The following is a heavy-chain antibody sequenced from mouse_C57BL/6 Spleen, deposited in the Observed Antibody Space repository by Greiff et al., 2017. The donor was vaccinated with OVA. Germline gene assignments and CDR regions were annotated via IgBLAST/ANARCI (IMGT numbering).Heavy chain of an antibody. J-gene: IGHJ2*01. D-gene: IGHD1-1*01. CDR1: GYAFSSSW. CDR3: ARITTVVGRNYFDY. CDR2: IYPGDGDT. V-gene: IGHV1-82*01. Sequence: VKLMESGPELVKPGASVKISCKASGYAFSSSWMNWVKQRPGKGLEWIGRIYPGDGDTNYNGKFKGKATLTADKSSSTAYMQLSSLTSEDSAVYFCARITTVVGRNYFDYWGQGTTLTVSS.